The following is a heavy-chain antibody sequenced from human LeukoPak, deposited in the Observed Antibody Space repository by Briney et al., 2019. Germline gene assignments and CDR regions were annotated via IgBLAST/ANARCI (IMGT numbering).Heavy chain of an antibody. Sequence: SETLSLTCTVSGGSISSYYWSWIRQPPGKGLEWIGYIYYSGSTNYNPSLKSRVTISVDTSKNQFSLKLSSVTAADTAVYYCARENPRDTAASNWGQGTLVTVSS. J-gene: IGHJ4*02. CDR2: IYYSGST. D-gene: IGHD5-18*01. V-gene: IGHV4-59*12. CDR1: GGSISSYY. CDR3: ARENPRDTAASN.